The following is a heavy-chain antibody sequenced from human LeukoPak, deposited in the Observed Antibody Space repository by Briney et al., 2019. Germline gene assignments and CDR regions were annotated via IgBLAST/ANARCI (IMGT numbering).Heavy chain of an antibody. V-gene: IGHV1-69*02. CDR2: IIPILGIA. Sequence: GASVKVSXKASGGTFSSYTISWVRQAPGQGLEWIGRIIPILGIANYAQKFQGRVTITADKSTSTAYMELSSLRSEDTAVYYCARGVPALKWLRFDYWGQGTLVTVSS. D-gene: IGHD5-12*01. CDR3: ARGVPALKWLRFDY. J-gene: IGHJ4*02. CDR1: GGTFSSYT.